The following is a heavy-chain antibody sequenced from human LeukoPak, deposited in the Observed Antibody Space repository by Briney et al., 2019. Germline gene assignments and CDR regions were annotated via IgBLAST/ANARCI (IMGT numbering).Heavy chain of an antibody. CDR1: GGSLNGGSYY. CDR2: IFTTGST. V-gene: IGHV4-61*09. CDR3: ARDRNWGRGYFDL. D-gene: IGHD7-27*01. Sequence: SETLSLTCSGSGGSLNGGSYYWSWIRQPAGKPLEWIGHIFTTGSTSYNPSLRTRVTISEDSSKDQFSLNLKSVTAADTAVYYCARDRNWGRGYFDLWGRGTLVIVSS. J-gene: IGHJ2*01.